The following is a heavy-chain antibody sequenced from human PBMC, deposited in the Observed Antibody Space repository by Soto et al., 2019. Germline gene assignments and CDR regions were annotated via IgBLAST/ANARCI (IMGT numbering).Heavy chain of an antibody. CDR1: GFTFSSYW. CDR2: INSDGSST. Sequence: SLRLSCAASGFTFSSYWMHWVRQAPGKGLVWVSRINSDGSSTSYADSVKGRFTISRDNAKNTLYLQMNSLRAEDTAVYYCARKLNSYYDILTGYYSPYYYYGMDVWGQGTTVTVSS. J-gene: IGHJ6*02. CDR3: ARKLNSYYDILTGYYSPYYYYGMDV. D-gene: IGHD3-9*01. V-gene: IGHV3-74*01.